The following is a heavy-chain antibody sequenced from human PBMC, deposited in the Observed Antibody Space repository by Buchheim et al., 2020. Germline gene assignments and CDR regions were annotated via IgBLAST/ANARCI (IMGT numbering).Heavy chain of an antibody. V-gene: IGHV4-59*11. CDR3: ARGGNWNNVFAFDI. CDR2: IYHSGSA. D-gene: IGHD1/OR15-1a*01. Sequence: QVQLQESGPGLVKPSETLSLTCSVSGDSIISHYWSWIRQPPGKGLEWMGYIYHSGSANYNPSLKSRVNLSIDTSKKQISLNLRSVSAADTAVYYCARGGNWNNVFAFDIWGQGT. CDR1: GDSIISHY. J-gene: IGHJ3*02.